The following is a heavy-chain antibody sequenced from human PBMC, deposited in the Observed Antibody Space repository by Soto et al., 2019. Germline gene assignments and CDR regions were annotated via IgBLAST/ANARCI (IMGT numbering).Heavy chain of an antibody. CDR3: AKDHESDY. Sequence: GGSLRLSCAASGFTFSSFAMSWIRQAPGKGLEWVSAISASGGGTYYVDSVKGRFTISRDNSKNTLYLQMNSLRAEDSALYYCAKDHESDYWGQGTLVTVSS. V-gene: IGHV3-23*01. CDR1: GFTFSSFA. J-gene: IGHJ4*02. CDR2: ISASGGGT.